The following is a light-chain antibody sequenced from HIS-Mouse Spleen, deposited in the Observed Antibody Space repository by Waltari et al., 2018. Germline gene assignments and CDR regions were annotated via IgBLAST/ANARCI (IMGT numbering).Light chain of an antibody. CDR2: KAS. J-gene: IGKJ1*01. CDR1: QSISSW. Sequence: DIQMTQSPSTLSPSVGDRVTITCRASQSISSWLAWYQQKPGKAPKLLIYKASSLESGVPSRFSGSGSGTEFTLTISSLQPDDFATYYCQQYRTFGQGTKVEIK. V-gene: IGKV1-5*03. CDR3: QQYRT.